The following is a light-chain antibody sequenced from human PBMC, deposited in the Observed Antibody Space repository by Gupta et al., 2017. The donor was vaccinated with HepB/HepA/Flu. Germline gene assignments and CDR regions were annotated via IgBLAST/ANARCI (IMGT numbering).Light chain of an antibody. CDR2: DTS. CDR1: QYVDIY. CDR3: QQRRSWPIT. J-gene: IGKJ5*01. V-gene: IGKV3-11*01. Sequence: PGERGTLSCKASQYVDIYLAWYQQIPGQPPRLLIYDTSNRATGTPARFSGSGSGTDFTLTIASLEPEDFAIYYCQQRRSWPITFGXGTRLEIK.